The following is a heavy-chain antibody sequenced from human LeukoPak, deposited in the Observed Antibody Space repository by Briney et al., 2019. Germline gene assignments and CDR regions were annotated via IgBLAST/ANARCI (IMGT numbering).Heavy chain of an antibody. CDR2: ISYDGSNK. D-gene: IGHD2-15*01. CDR3: ARDGPYSAFDY. Sequence: PGGSLRLSCAASGFTFSSYAMHWVRQAPGKGLERVAVISYDGSNKYYADSVKGRFTISRDNSKNTLYLQMNSLRAEDTAVYYCARDGPYSAFDYWGQGTLVTVSS. CDR1: GFTFSSYA. J-gene: IGHJ4*02. V-gene: IGHV3-30-3*01.